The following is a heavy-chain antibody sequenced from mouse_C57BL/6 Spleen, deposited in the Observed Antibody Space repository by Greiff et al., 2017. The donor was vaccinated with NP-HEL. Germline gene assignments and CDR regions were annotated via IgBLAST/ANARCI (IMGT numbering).Heavy chain of an antibody. CDR2: INPGSGGT. CDR3: ISSSGYFDV. J-gene: IGHJ1*03. V-gene: IGHV1-54*01. Sequence: VQLQQSGAELVRPGTSVKVSCKASGYAFTNYLIEWVKQRPGQGLEWIGVINPGSGGTNYNEKLKGKATLTADKSSSTAYMQLSSLTSEDSAVYFCISSSGYFDVWGTGTTVTVSS. CDR1: GYAFTNYL. D-gene: IGHD1-1*01.